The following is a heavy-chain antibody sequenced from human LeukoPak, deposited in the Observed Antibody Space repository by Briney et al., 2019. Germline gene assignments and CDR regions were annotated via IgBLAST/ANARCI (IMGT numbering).Heavy chain of an antibody. V-gene: IGHV1-69*02. CDR2: IIPILGIA. Sequence: GASVKVSCKASGGTFSSYTISWVRQAPGQGLEWMGRIIPILGIANYAQKLQGRVTMTTDTSTSTAYMELRSLRSDDTAVYYCARVRFGARDAFDIWGQGTMVTVSS. CDR1: GGTFSSYT. CDR3: ARVRFGARDAFDI. D-gene: IGHD3-3*01. J-gene: IGHJ3*02.